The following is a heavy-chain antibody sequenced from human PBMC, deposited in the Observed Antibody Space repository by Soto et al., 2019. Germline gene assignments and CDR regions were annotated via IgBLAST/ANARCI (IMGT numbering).Heavy chain of an antibody. D-gene: IGHD1-7*01. CDR3: ARDWLNSNWNYLHDY. V-gene: IGHV3-7*01. Sequence: PGGSLRLSCAASGFTFSNYWMSWVRQAPGKGLEWVANIKQDGSEKYYVDSVEGRFTISRDNAKISLYLQMNSLRAEDTAVYYCARDWLNSNWNYLHDYWGQGTLVTVSS. CDR2: IKQDGSEK. CDR1: GFTFSNYW. J-gene: IGHJ4*02.